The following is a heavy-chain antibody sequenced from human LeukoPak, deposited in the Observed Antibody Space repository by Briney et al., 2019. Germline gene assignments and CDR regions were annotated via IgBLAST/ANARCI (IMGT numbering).Heavy chain of an antibody. CDR1: GFTFGDYA. Sequence: GGSLRLSCAASGFTFGDYAIHWARQAPGKGLEWVSVISWNSGSIGYADSVKGRFTISRDNAKNSLYLQMNSLRAEDTAVYYCARVGRHAYYYDSSGYLDYWGQGTLVTVSS. CDR2: ISWNSGSI. CDR3: ARVGRHAYYYDSSGYLDY. D-gene: IGHD3-22*01. J-gene: IGHJ4*02. V-gene: IGHV3-9*01.